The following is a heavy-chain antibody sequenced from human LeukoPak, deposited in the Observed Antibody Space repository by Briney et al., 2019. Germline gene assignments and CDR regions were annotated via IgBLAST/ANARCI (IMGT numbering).Heavy chain of an antibody. V-gene: IGHV4-34*01. CDR3: ARKDGDG. J-gene: IGHJ4*02. Sequence: PSETLSLTCAVYGGSLSGYYWSWIRQPPGRGLEWIGEINRSGSANYNPSLKSRVTVSVDTSKNQFSLKLSSVTAADTAVYYCARKDGDGWGQGTLVTVSS. CDR1: GGSLSGYY. CDR2: INRSGSA. D-gene: IGHD5-24*01.